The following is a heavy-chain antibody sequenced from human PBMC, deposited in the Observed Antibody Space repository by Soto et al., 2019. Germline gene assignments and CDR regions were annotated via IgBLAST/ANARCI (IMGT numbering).Heavy chain of an antibody. Sequence: GESLKISCKGSGYSFASHWVAWVRQMPEKGLEWIGTIYPGDSDTKYSSAFRGHVTISADTSVSTAYLQWGSLEATDSAIYYCARYSGSYLHYLDFWGQGTLVTVSS. CDR2: IYPGDSDT. V-gene: IGHV5-51*01. CDR1: GYSFASHW. D-gene: IGHD1-26*01. J-gene: IGHJ4*02. CDR3: ARYSGSYLHYLDF.